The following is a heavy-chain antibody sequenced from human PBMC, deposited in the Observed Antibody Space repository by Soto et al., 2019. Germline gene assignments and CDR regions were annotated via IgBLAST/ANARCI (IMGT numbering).Heavy chain of an antibody. CDR1: GGSISSYY. Sequence: PSETLSLTCTVSGGSISSYYWSWIRQPPGKGLEWIGYIYYSGSTNYNPSLKSRVTISVDTSKNQFSLKLSSVTAADTAVYYCARELPTWRFDPWGQGTLVTVSS. CDR2: IYYSGST. CDR3: ARELPTWRFDP. V-gene: IGHV4-59*01. D-gene: IGHD1-1*01. J-gene: IGHJ5*02.